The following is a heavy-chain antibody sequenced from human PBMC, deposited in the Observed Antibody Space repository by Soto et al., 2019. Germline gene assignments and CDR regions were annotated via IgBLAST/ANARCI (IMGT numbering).Heavy chain of an antibody. D-gene: IGHD6-13*01. Sequence: GGSLRLSCAASGFTFSSYSMNWVRQAPGKGLEWVSSISSSSSYIYYADSVKGRFTISRDNAKNSLYLQMNSLRAEDTAVYYCAREAAAGTRYFDLWGRGTLVTVSS. V-gene: IGHV3-21*01. CDR1: GFTFSSYS. CDR3: AREAAAGTRYFDL. CDR2: ISSSSSYI. J-gene: IGHJ2*01.